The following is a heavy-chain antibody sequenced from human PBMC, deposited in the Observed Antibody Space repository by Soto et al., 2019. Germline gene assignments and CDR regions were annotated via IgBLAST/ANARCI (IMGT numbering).Heavy chain of an antibody. D-gene: IGHD2-21*02. CDR3: AYSRTYCGGACFSGLFDP. CDR1: GFSLSTSGVG. Sequence: QITLKESGPTLVKPTQTLTLTCTFSGFSLSTSGVGVGWIRQPPGKALEWLALIYWDDDKRYSPSLKSRLTLTKHTYKIQVVLKMNNMDPVDTATYYCAYSRTYCGGACFSGLFDPWGQGTLVTVSS. CDR2: IYWDDDK. J-gene: IGHJ5*02. V-gene: IGHV2-5*02.